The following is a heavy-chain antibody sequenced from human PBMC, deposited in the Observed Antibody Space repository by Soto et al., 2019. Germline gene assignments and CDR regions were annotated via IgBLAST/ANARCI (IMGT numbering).Heavy chain of an antibody. D-gene: IGHD6-19*01. CDR1: GGTFSSYT. CDR3: ASVPGIAVAGRFHY. Sequence: KVSCKASGGTFSSYTISWVRQAPGQGLEWMGRIIPILGIANYAQKFQGRVTITADKSTSTAYMELSSLRSEDTAVYYCASVPGIAVAGRFHYWGQGTLVTVSS. CDR2: IIPILGIA. J-gene: IGHJ4*02. V-gene: IGHV1-69*02.